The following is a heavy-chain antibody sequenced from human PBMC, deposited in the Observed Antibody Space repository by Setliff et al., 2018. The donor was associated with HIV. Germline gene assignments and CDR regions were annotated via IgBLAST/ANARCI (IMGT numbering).Heavy chain of an antibody. D-gene: IGHD6-19*01. Sequence: ASVKVSCKASGYTFTSYGISWVRQAPGQGLEWMGIINPSGGSTSYAQKFQGRVTMTRDTSTSTVYMELSSLRAEDTAVYYCARDNLPYSSGSDVYYYGMDVWGQGTTVTVSS. CDR3: ARDNLPYSSGSDVYYYGMDV. CDR1: GYTFTSYG. V-gene: IGHV1-46*01. J-gene: IGHJ6*02. CDR2: INPSGGST.